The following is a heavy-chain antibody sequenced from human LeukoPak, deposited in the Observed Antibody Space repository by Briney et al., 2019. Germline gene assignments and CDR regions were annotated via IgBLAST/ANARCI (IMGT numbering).Heavy chain of an antibody. J-gene: IGHJ4*02. V-gene: IGHV3-23*01. CDR2: ISGSGGST. Sequence: GGSLRLSCAASGFTFSSYAMSWVRQAPGKGLEWVSAISGSGGSTYYADSVKGRFTISRDNSKNTLYLQMNSLRAADTAVYYCALGAYCSGGSCYSFDYWGQGTLVTVSS. CDR1: GFTFSSYA. D-gene: IGHD2-15*01. CDR3: ALGAYCSGGSCYSFDY.